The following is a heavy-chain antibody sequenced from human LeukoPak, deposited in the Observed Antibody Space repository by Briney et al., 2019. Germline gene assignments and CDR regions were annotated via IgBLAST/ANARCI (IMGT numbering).Heavy chain of an antibody. V-gene: IGHV4-59*01. J-gene: IGHJ4*02. CDR2: IFYSGST. CDR1: GGSISGYY. Sequence: SQTLSPTCTDPGGSISGYYWSWIRQPPGEGLEWIGYIFYSGSTNYNPSLKSRVTISVDTSKNQFSLKLSSVTAADTAVYYCARGEWDLLFDYWGQGTLVTVSS. D-gene: IGHD1-26*01. CDR3: ARGEWDLLFDY.